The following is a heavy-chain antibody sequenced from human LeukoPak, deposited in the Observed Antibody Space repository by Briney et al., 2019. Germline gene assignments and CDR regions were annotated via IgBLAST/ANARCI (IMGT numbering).Heavy chain of an antibody. CDR3: AIVAKERVGGVYYFDY. D-gene: IGHD1-1*01. J-gene: IGHJ4*02. CDR1: GLPFRYYD. V-gene: IGHV3-13*01. Sequence: PGGPLTHSCAPSGLPFRYYDMLELGQATAKGLECFSAIGTAGATCYTGSVKGRFTISREYAKNSLYLQMNSLRAGDTAVYYCAIVAKERVGGVYYFDYWGQGTLVTVSS. CDR2: IGTAGAT.